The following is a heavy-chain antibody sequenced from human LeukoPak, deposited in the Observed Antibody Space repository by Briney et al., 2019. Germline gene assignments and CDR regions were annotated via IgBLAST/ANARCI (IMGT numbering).Heavy chain of an antibody. CDR1: GFTFSSYG. CDR2: IRYDGSNK. CDR3: ARDLIGGYYYMDV. Sequence: GGSLRLSCAASGFTFSSYGMHWVRQAPGKGLEWVAFIRYDGSNKYYADSVKGRFTISRDNAKNSLYLQMNSLRAEDTAVYYCARDLIGGYYYMDVWGKGTTVTVSS. V-gene: IGHV3-30*02. J-gene: IGHJ6*03.